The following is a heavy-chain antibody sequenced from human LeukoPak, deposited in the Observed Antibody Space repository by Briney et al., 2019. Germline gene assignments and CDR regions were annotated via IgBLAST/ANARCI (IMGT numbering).Heavy chain of an antibody. Sequence: GGSLRLSCAASGFTFSSYSMNWVRQAPGKGLEWVSSISSSSSYIYYADSVKGRFTISRDNAKNSLYLQMNSLRAEDTAVYYCARDLRAYRGGDCPYYFDYWGQGTLVTVSS. J-gene: IGHJ4*02. CDR1: GFTFSSYS. CDR3: ARDLRAYRGGDCPYYFDY. D-gene: IGHD2-21*02. CDR2: ISSSSSYI. V-gene: IGHV3-21*01.